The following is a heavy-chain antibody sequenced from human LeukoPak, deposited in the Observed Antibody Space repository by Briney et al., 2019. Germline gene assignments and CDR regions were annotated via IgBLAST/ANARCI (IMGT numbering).Heavy chain of an antibody. D-gene: IGHD2-21*02. CDR3: ARDLMSGYCGGDCYSGFDY. CDR1: GYTFTGYY. CDR2: INPNSGGT. J-gene: IGHJ4*02. Sequence: ASVKASCKASGYTFTGYYMHWVRQAPGQGLEWMGWINPNSGGTNYAQKFQGRVTMTRDTSISTAYMELSRLRSDDTAVYYCARDLMSGYCGGDCYSGFDYWGQGTLVTVSS. V-gene: IGHV1-2*02.